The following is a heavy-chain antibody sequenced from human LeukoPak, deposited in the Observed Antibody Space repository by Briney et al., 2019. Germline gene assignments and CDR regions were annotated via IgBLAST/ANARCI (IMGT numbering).Heavy chain of an antibody. CDR3: ARDLQGVTTLYYFDY. CDR2: INSDGSST. J-gene: IGHJ4*02. V-gene: IGHV3-74*01. D-gene: IGHD4-17*01. Sequence: PGESLRLSCAASGFTFSSYCMHWVRQTPGKGLVWVSRINSDGSSTSYADSVKGRFTISRDNAKNTVYLQMNSLRAEDTAVYYCARDLQGVTTLYYFDYWGQGTLVTVSS. CDR1: GFTFSSYC.